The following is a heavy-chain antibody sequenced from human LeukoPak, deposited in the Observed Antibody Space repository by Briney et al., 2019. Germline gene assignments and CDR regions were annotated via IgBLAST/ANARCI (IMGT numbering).Heavy chain of an antibody. CDR2: ISYNRDAT. J-gene: IGHJ4*02. Sequence: GGSLRLSCVGSGFTFDDYAMHSVRQAPGKGLEWVSAISYNRDATGYADSVKGRFTVSRDNAKNSLYLEMHSLRSEDTALYYCAKGAAAGIRGYFDYWGQGILVTVSS. CDR1: GFTFDDYA. D-gene: IGHD6-25*01. CDR3: AKGAAAGIRGYFDY. V-gene: IGHV3-9*01.